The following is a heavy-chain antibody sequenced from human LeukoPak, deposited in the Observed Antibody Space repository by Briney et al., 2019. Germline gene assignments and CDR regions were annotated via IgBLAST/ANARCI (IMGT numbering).Heavy chain of an antibody. D-gene: IGHD1-26*01. Sequence: PGGSLRLSCAASGFTFSSYEMNWVRQAPGKGLEWVSYISSSGSTIYYADSVKGRFTISRDTSKNSLYLQMNSLRAEDTAVYYCVRAIVGASVAFDFWGQGTLVTVSS. CDR3: VRAIVGASVAFDF. CDR2: ISSSGSTI. V-gene: IGHV3-48*03. J-gene: IGHJ3*01. CDR1: GFTFSSYE.